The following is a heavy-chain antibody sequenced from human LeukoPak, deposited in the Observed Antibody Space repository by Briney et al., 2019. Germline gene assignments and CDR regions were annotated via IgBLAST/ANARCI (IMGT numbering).Heavy chain of an antibody. CDR1: GYTFTSYG. CDR2: MNPNSGNT. Sequence: ASVKVSCKASGYTFTSYGISWVRQATGQGLEWMGWMNPNSGNTGYAQKFQGRVTMTRNTSISTAYMELSSLRSEDTAVYYCARVVRRYYYYYYMDVWAKGTTVTISS. J-gene: IGHJ6*03. D-gene: IGHD3-22*01. V-gene: IGHV1-8*02. CDR3: ARVVRRYYYYYYMDV.